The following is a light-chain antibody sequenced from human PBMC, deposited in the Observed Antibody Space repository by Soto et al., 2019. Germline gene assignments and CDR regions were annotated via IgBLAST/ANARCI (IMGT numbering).Light chain of an antibody. J-gene: IGKJ3*01. CDR1: QGISNY. Sequence: DIQMTQSPSSLSASVGDRVAITCRASQGISNYSAWYQQKPGKVPKLLIYAASTLQSGDPSRFSGSGYGTDFTLTSSSLQPEDVATCYCQKDNRAPFTFGFGTKVDIK. CDR2: AAS. CDR3: QKDNRAPFT. V-gene: IGKV1-27*01.